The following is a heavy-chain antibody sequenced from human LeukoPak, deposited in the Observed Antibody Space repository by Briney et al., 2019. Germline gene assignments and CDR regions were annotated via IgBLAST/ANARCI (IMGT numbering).Heavy chain of an antibody. CDR2: INHSGST. D-gene: IGHD6-13*01. CDR1: GGSFSGYY. Sequence: PSETLSLTCAVYGGSFSGYYWSWIRQPPGKGLEWIGEINHSGSTNYNPFLKSRVTISVDTSKNQFSLKLSSVTAADTAVYYCARGSSPENWGQGTLVTVSS. J-gene: IGHJ4*02. CDR3: ARGSSPEN. V-gene: IGHV4-34*01.